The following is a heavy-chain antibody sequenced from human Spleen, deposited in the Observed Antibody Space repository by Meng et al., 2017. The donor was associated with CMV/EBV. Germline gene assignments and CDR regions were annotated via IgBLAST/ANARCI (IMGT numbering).Heavy chain of an antibody. CDR2: IYGGDTT. D-gene: IGHD5-12*01. CDR1: GFTVSYNY. J-gene: IGHJ4*02. CDR3: HIMGF. Sequence: GGSLRLSCAASGFTVSYNYMSWVRQAPGKGLEWVSVIYGGDTTYYADSVKGRFTISRDNSKKTLYLQMNNLRAEDTAVYYCHIMGFWGQGTLVTVSS. V-gene: IGHV3-53*01.